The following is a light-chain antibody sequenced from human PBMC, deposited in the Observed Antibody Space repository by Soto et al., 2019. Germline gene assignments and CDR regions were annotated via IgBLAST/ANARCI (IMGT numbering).Light chain of an antibody. CDR2: GAS. Sequence: DIVMTQSPATLSASPGERATLSCRASQSVSNDLAWYQQKPGQAPRLLIYGASTRTTGIPARFSGSGSGTEFTLTISSLQSEDFAFYYCQQYNNWPRTFGQGTKVEIK. CDR1: QSVSND. CDR3: QQYNNWPRT. V-gene: IGKV3-15*01. J-gene: IGKJ1*01.